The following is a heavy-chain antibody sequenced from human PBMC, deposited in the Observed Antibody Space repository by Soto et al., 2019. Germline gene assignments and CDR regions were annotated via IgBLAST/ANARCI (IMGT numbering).Heavy chain of an antibody. V-gene: IGHV3-11*01. Sequence: QVQLVESGGGLVKPGGSLRLSCAASGFTFSDYYMSWIRQAPGKGLEWVSYISSSGSTIYYADSVKGRFTISRDNAKNSLYLQMNSLRAEDTAVYYCARVDYYGSGSYYRLYYYGMDVWGQGTTVTVSS. CDR1: GFTFSDYY. J-gene: IGHJ6*02. D-gene: IGHD3-10*01. CDR2: ISSSGSTI. CDR3: ARVDYYGSGSYYRLYYYGMDV.